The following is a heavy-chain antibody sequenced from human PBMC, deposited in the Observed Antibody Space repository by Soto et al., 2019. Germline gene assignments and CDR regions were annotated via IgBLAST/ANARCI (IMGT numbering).Heavy chain of an antibody. V-gene: IGHV3-72*01. CDR1: GFTLSDHY. D-gene: IGHD3-22*01. CDR3: TRNYYDSSGYYSGPFGY. CDR2: SRDKAQGYST. J-gene: IGHJ4*02. Sequence: GGSLRLSCAGSGFTLSDHYIDWVRQAPGKGLEWVGRSRDKAQGYSTAYAASVKGRFTISRDDSKSIAYLQMNSLKTEDTAVYYCTRNYYDSSGYYSGPFGYWGQGTLVTVSS.